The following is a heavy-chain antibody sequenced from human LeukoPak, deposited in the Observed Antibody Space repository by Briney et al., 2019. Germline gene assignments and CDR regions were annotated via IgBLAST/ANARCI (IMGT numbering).Heavy chain of an antibody. J-gene: IGHJ6*04. CDR3: AKLLWCSSSSCYRAYGMDV. D-gene: IGHD2-2*02. CDR1: GFTFSTYA. Sequence: GGSLRLSCAASGFTFSTYAMSWVRQAPGKGLEWVSSISGSSGSTYYADSVKGRFTISRDNSENTLYLQMNSLRDEDTAVYHCAKLLWCSSSSCYRAYGMDVWGKGTRVSVSS. CDR2: ISGSSGST. V-gene: IGHV3-23*01.